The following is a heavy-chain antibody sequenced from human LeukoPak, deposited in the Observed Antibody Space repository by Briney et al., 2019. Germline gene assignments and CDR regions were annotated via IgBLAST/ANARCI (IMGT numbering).Heavy chain of an antibody. V-gene: IGHV4-38-2*02. CDR2: IYYSGST. J-gene: IGHJ6*03. D-gene: IGHD4-23*01. Sequence: SETLSLTCTVSGYSVSSSYYWGWIRQPPGKGLEWIGSIYYSGSTYYNPSLKSRVTISVDTSKNHFSLKLSSVTAADTAVYYCARAYGGNDYYYYYMDVWGKGTTVTVSS. CDR3: ARAYGGNDYYYYYMDV. CDR1: GYSVSSSYY.